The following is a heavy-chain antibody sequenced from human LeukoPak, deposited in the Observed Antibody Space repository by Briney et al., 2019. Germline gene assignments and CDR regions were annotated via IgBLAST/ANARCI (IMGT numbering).Heavy chain of an antibody. D-gene: IGHD3-22*01. CDR3: ARDYYDSSGYYPRRGPFDY. V-gene: IGHV3-33*01. Sequence: GGSLRLSCAASGFTFSSYGMHCVRQAPGKGLEWVAVIWYDGSNKYYADSVKGRFTISRDNSKNTLYLQMNSLRAEDTAVYYCARDYYDSSGYYPRRGPFDYWGQGTLVTVSS. J-gene: IGHJ4*02. CDR1: GFTFSSYG. CDR2: IWYDGSNK.